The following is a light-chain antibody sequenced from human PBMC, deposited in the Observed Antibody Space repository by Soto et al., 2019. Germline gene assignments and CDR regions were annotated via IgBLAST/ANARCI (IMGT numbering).Light chain of an antibody. CDR2: GAS. V-gene: IGKV3-15*01. J-gene: IGKJ1*01. Sequence: EIVLTQSPATRSVSPGERTTLSCRASQSVSSNLAWYQQKPGQAPRLLIYGASTRATGIPARFSGSGSGTEFTLTISSLQSEAFAVYYCQQYNNWTRTFGQGTKVDIK. CDR3: QQYNNWTRT. CDR1: QSVSSN.